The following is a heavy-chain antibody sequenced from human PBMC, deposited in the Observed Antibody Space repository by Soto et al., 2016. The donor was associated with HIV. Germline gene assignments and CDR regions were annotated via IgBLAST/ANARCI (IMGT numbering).Heavy chain of an antibody. CDR3: ARGDYSSAWDL. D-gene: IGHD6-19*01. CDR2: ISSSSSHI. J-gene: IGHJ4*02. Sequence: EVQLVESGGGLVKPGGSLRLSCAASGFTFSTYTMNWVRQAPGQGLEWVSSISSSSSHIYYADSVKGRFTISRDNAKNSLYLQMNSLRAEDTAVHYCARGDYSSAWDLWGQGTLVTVSS. V-gene: IGHV3-21*01. CDR1: GFTFSTYT.